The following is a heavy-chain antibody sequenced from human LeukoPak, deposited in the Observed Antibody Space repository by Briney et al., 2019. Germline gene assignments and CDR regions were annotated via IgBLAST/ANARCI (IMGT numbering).Heavy chain of an antibody. V-gene: IGHV3-11*04. D-gene: IGHD6-6*01. CDR1: EFTFSDYY. J-gene: IGHJ4*02. CDR3: ARGGVYSSSAPDY. Sequence: GGSLRLSCAASEFTFSDYYMSWIRQAPGKGLAWVSYISSTSSTRYYADSVKGRFTISRDNAKNTLYLQMNSLRAEDTAVYYCARGGVYSSSAPDYWGQGTLVTVSS. CDR2: ISSTSSTR.